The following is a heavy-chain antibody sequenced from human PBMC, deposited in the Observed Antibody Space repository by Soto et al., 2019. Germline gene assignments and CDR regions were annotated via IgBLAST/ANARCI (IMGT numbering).Heavy chain of an antibody. CDR2: ISYDGSDK. Sequence: QVQLVESGGGVVQPGRSLRLSCAASGFTFSSYGMHWVRQAPGKGLEWVAVISYDGSDKNYADSGKGRFTISRDNSKNTLYLQLNSLRPEDTALYYCAKAPGRGDHVGMDVWGLGTTVIVSS. V-gene: IGHV3-30*18. CDR1: GFTFSSYG. CDR3: AKAPGRGDHVGMDV. J-gene: IGHJ6*02. D-gene: IGHD4-17*01.